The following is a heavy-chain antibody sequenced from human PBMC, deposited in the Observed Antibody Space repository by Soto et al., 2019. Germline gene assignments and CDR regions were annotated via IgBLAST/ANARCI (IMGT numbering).Heavy chain of an antibody. CDR1: GFSLSTSGVG. Sequence: SGPTLVNPTQTVTLTYTFSGFSLSTSGVGVGWIRQPPGKALEWLALIYWDDDKRYSPSLKSRLTITKDTSKNQVVLTMTNMDPVDTATYYWAQSYLEMATSYFDYWGQKSVLTFSS. D-gene: IGHD3-10*01. J-gene: IGHJ4*02. V-gene: IGHV2-5*02. CDR3: AQSYLEMATSYFDY. CDR2: IYWDDDK.